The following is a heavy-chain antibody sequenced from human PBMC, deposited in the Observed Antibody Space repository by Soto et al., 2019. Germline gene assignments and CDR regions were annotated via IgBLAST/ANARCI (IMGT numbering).Heavy chain of an antibody. J-gene: IGHJ4*02. CDR3: ARDRSYYSDY. V-gene: IGHV1-46*01. D-gene: IGHD3-10*01. CDR1: GYTFTIYH. Sequence: ASVKVSCKASGYTFTIYHMHWVRQAPGQGLEWMGIINPSDTSTTYAQKFQGRVAMTRDTSTNTVFMELSSLRSEDTAVYYCARDRSYYSDYWGQGTLVTVSS. CDR2: INPSDTST.